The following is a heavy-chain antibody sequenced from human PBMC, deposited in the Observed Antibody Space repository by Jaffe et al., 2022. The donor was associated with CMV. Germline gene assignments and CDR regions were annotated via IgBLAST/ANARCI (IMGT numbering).Heavy chain of an antibody. CDR2: INHSGST. CDR1: GGSFSGYY. D-gene: IGHD3-22*01. Sequence: QVQLQQWGAGLLKPSETLSLTCAVYGGSFSGYYWSWIRQPPGKGLEWIGEINHSGSTNYNPSLKSRVTISVDTSKNQFSLKLSSVTAADTAVYYCARDLLYYDSSGQSDYWGQGTLVTVSS. CDR3: ARDLLYYDSSGQSDY. J-gene: IGHJ4*02. V-gene: IGHV4-34*01.